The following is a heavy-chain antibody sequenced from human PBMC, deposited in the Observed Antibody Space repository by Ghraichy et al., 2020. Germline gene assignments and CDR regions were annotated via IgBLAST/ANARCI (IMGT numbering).Heavy chain of an antibody. CDR1: GFTFSSYG. CDR3: AREDGRLWTPFDY. Sequence: GGSLRLSCAASGFTFSSYGMHWVRQAPGKGLEWVAVISYDGSNKYYADSVKGRFTISRDNSKNTLYLQMNSLRAEDTAVYYCAREDGRLWTPFDYWGQGTLVTVSS. V-gene: IGHV3-30*03. CDR2: ISYDGSNK. D-gene: IGHD1-26*01. J-gene: IGHJ4*02.